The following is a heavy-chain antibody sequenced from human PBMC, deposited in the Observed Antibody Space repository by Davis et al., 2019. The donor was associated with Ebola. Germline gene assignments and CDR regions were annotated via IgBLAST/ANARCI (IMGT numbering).Heavy chain of an antibody. Sequence: MPSETLSLTCTVSGGSISSGDYYWSWIRQPPGKGLEWIGYIYYSGSTYYNPSLKSRVTISVDTSKNQFSLKLSSVTAADTAVYYCAREGGYSYGTLDYWGQGTLVTVSS. J-gene: IGHJ4*02. CDR1: GGSISSGDYY. CDR2: IYYSGST. D-gene: IGHD5-18*01. V-gene: IGHV4-30-4*01. CDR3: AREGGYSYGTLDY.